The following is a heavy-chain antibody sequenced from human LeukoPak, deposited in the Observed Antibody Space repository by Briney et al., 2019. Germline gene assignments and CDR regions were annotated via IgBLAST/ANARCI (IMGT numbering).Heavy chain of an antibody. CDR1: GGSISSYY. Sequence: SETLSLTCTVSGGSISSYYWSWIRQPPGKKLEWIGYIYYSGNTNYNPSLKSRVTISIDTSKNQFSLKVSSVTAADTAVYYCARVGDGNFGYWGQGTLVTVSS. CDR3: ARVGDGNFGY. D-gene: IGHD3-16*01. V-gene: IGHV4-59*08. CDR2: IYYSGNT. J-gene: IGHJ4*02.